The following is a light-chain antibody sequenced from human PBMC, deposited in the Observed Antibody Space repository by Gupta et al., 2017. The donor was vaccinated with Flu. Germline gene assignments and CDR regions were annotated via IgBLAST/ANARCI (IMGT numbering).Light chain of an antibody. V-gene: IGLV1-40*01. J-gene: IGLJ3*02. CDR2: VTN. CDR1: SSNIGGSYR. Sequence: QSVLTQPPSVSGAPGQRFTNTSTGSSSNIGGSYRLHWYQQPPGTAPKLLIYVTNNRSSGVPDRFSGSKYGTAASVAITRLQAEDEADYYCQSEENTRSGWVFGGGTKLTVL. CDR3: QSEENTRSGWV.